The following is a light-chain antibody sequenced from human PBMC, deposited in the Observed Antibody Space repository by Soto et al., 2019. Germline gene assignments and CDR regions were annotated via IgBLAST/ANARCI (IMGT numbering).Light chain of an antibody. Sequence: DIQMTQSPSTLSASVGDRVTITCRASQSISSWLAWYQQSPGKAPKPLIYMASSLESGVPSRFSGSGGGTEFTLTISSLQPDDFATYYCQQYYRQATFGQGTKVDIK. CDR2: MAS. CDR1: QSISSW. J-gene: IGKJ1*01. V-gene: IGKV1-5*03. CDR3: QQYYRQAT.